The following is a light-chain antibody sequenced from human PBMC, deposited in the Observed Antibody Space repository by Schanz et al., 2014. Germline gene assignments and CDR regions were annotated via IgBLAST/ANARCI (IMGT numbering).Light chain of an antibody. V-gene: IGKV1-39*01. J-gene: IGKJ3*01. CDR2: AAS. CDR3: QQSYSTPFT. CDR1: EDIGRD. Sequence: IQMTQSPSSLSASVGDRVTITCRANEDIGRDIVWYQKKPGQPPELLIYAASTLQSGVPSRFSGSGSGTDYTLTISSLQPEDFATYYCQQSYSTPFTFGPGTKVDIK.